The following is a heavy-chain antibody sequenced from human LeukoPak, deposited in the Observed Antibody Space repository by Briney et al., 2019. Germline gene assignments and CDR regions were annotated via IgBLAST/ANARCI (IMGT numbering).Heavy chain of an antibody. D-gene: IGHD1-14*01. CDR1: GFTFSYYA. CDR2: ITGRGGGT. V-gene: IGHV3-23*01. CDR3: ARLAAPDPSDY. J-gene: IGHJ4*02. Sequence: GGSLRLSCAASGFTFSYYALIWVRQAPGKGLEWVSTITGRGGGTFYTHSVKGRFTIYRDNSKNRLYLRMNSLRAEDTAVYYCARLAAPDPSDYWGQGTLVTVSS.